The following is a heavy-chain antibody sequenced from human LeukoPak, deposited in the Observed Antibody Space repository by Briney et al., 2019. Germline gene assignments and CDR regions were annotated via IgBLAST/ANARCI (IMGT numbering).Heavy chain of an antibody. J-gene: IGHJ6*02. V-gene: IGHV3-7*03. CDR1: GFTFSSYW. D-gene: IGHD4-4*01. CDR3: ARARNRNYYFHGVDV. CDR2: IKQDGSEK. Sequence: GGSLRLSCAASGFTFSSYWMNWVRQAPGKGLEWVANIKQDGSEKYYVDSVKGRFTISRDNAKNSLYLQMNSLRAEDTAVYYCARARNRNYYFHGVDVWGQGTLVTVSS.